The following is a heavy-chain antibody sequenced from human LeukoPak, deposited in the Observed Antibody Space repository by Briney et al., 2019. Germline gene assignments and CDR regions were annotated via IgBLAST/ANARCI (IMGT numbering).Heavy chain of an antibody. CDR3: AREGRYCSSTSCHDY. V-gene: IGHV3-30*04. D-gene: IGHD2-2*01. CDR1: GFTFSSYA. J-gene: IGHJ4*02. Sequence: PGGSLRLSCAASGFTFSSYAMHWVRQAPGKGLEWAAVISYDGSNKYYADSVKGRFTISRDNSKNTLYLQMNSLRAEDTAVYYCAREGRYCSSTSCHDYWGQGTLVTVSS. CDR2: ISYDGSNK.